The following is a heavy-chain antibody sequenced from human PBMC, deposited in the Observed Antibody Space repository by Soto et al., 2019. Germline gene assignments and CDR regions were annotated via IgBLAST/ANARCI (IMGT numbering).Heavy chain of an antibody. CDR1: GGSISSYY. Sequence: SETLSLTCTVSGGSISSYYWSWIRQPPGKGQEWIGYIYYSGSTYYNPSLKSRVTISVDTSKIQFSLKLSSVTAADTAVYYCAHRRKYWGSSPGAAFDFWGQGTMVTVSS. CDR3: AHRRKYWGSSPGAAFDF. J-gene: IGHJ3*01. D-gene: IGHD2-21*01. CDR2: IYYSGST. V-gene: IGHV4-59*08.